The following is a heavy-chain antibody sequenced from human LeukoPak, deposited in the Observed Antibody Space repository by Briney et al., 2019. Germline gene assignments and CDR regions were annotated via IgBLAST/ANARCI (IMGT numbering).Heavy chain of an antibody. CDR1: GGTFSSYA. Sequence: GSSVKVSCKASGGTFSSYAISWVRQAPGQGLEWMGGIIPIFGTANYAQKFQGRVTFTADKSTSTAYMELSSLRSEDTAVYYCATSVHYHYYYYGMDVWGKGTTVTVSS. D-gene: IGHD1-26*01. V-gene: IGHV1-69*06. CDR2: IIPIFGTA. J-gene: IGHJ6*04. CDR3: ATSVHYHYYYYGMDV.